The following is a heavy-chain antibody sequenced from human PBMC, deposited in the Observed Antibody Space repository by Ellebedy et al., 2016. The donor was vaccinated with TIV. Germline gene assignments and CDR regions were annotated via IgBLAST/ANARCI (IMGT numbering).Heavy chain of an antibody. Sequence: SETLSLTXSVASGSISSTTYYWGWIRQPPRKGLEWIGSVYYTGNTFYSPSLKSRITISVDTSKNQFSLKLKSMTAADTAVYYCASQKTVFGLVIPYYFDSWGQGTLVTVSS. CDR3: ASQKTVFGLVIPYYFDS. J-gene: IGHJ4*02. CDR2: VYYTGNT. V-gene: IGHV4-39*01. CDR1: SGSISSTTYY. D-gene: IGHD3/OR15-3a*01.